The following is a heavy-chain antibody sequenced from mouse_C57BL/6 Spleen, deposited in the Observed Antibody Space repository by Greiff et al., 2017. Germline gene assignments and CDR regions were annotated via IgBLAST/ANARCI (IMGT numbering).Heavy chain of an antibody. V-gene: IGHV5-9*01. D-gene: IGHD1-1*01. CDR3: ARHLDTTVVASMDY. CDR2: ISGGGGHT. CDR1: GFTFSSYT. Sequence: EVMLVESGGGLVKPGGSLKLSCASSGFTFSSYTMSWVRQTPEKRLEWVATISGGGGHTYYPDSVKGRFTIARGNAKNTVYLQMSSLRTEDTALEYCARHLDTTVVASMDYWGQGTSVTVSS. J-gene: IGHJ4*01.